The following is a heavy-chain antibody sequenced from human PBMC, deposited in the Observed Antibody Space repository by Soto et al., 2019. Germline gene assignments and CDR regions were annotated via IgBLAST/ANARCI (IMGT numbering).Heavy chain of an antibody. V-gene: IGHV4-30-4*01. CDR1: GGSISSGDYY. Sequence: SETLSLTCTVSGGSISSGDYYWSWIRQPPGKGLEWIGYIYYSGSTYYNPSLKSRVTISVDTSKNQFSLKLSSVTAADTAVYYCARASRRVRGVTLYGMDVWGQGTTVTVSS. J-gene: IGHJ6*02. CDR2: IYYSGST. CDR3: ARASRRVRGVTLYGMDV. D-gene: IGHD3-10*01.